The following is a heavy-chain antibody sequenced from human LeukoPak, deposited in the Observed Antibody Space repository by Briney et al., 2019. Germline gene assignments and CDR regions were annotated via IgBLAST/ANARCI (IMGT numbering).Heavy chain of an antibody. CDR2: IYYSGST. Sequence: SETLSLTCTVSGYSISSGYYWDWIRQPPGKGLEWIGYIYYSGSTNYNPSLKSRVTISVDTSKNQFSLKLSSVTAADTAVYYCARVSTSSVPDYWGQGTLVTVSS. J-gene: IGHJ4*02. CDR3: ARVSTSSVPDY. V-gene: IGHV4-61*01. CDR1: GYSISSGYY. D-gene: IGHD2-2*01.